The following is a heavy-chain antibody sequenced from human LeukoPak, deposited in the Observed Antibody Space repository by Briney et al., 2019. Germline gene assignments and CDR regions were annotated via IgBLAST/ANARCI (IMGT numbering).Heavy chain of an antibody. CDR1: GYTCTSYD. CDR2: MNPNSGNT. Sequence: ASVKVSCKASGYTCTSYDINWVRQATGQGLEWMGWMNPNSGNTGYAQKFQGRVTMTRNTSLSTAYMELSSLRSEDTAVYYCARTLWFGESYYYYGMDVWGQGTTVTVSS. J-gene: IGHJ6*02. D-gene: IGHD3-10*01. CDR3: ARTLWFGESYYYYGMDV. V-gene: IGHV1-8*01.